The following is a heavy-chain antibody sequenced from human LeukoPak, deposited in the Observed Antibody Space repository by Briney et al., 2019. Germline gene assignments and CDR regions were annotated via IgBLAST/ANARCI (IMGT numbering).Heavy chain of an antibody. CDR3: ARINSGWYFDY. V-gene: IGHV4-59*11. CDR2: IYYSGNT. J-gene: IGHJ4*02. Sequence: SETLSLTCIVSGGSISSHYWTWIRQPPGKGLEYIGYIYYSGNTNYNPSLKSRVTMSVDRSKNQFSLKLTSVTAEDTAVYYCARINSGWYFDYWGQGTLVTVSS. D-gene: IGHD6-19*01. CDR1: GGSISSHY.